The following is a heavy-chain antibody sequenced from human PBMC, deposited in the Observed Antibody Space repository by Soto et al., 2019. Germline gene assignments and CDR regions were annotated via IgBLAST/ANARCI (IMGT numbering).Heavy chain of an antibody. D-gene: IGHD3-10*01. CDR1: GFPFSSFW. CDR2: INSDGRST. J-gene: IGHJ4*02. V-gene: IGHV3-74*01. CDR3: TSYYGAGSYWPTY. Sequence: EVQLVESGGGLVQPGGSLRLSCAASGFPFSSFWMHWVRQAPGKGLVWVSRINSDGRSTSYADSVKGRFTISRDNAKNMLYLKMNSLRAEDTDVYYCTSYYGAGSYWPTYWGQGTLVTVSS.